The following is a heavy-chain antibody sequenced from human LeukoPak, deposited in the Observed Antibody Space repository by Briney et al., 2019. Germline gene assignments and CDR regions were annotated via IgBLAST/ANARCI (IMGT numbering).Heavy chain of an antibody. CDR2: IIPIFGTA. J-gene: IGHJ4*02. CDR3: AREHQNCGDYVLCY. Sequence: GSSVKVSCKASGGTFSSYAISWVRQPPGQGLEWMGRIIPIFGTANYAQKFQGRVTITTDESTSTAYMELSSLRSEDTAVYYCAREHQNCGDYVLCYWGQGTLVTVSS. CDR1: GGTFSSYA. V-gene: IGHV1-69*05. D-gene: IGHD4-17*01.